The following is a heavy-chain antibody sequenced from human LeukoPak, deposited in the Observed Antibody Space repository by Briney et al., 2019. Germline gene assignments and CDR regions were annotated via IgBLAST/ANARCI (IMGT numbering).Heavy chain of an antibody. V-gene: IGHV3-7*01. CDR3: ARDQGYCTSATCRGDAFDV. D-gene: IGHD2-2*01. Sequence: PGRSLRLSCKGSGVTFGDYAVTWVRQAPGKGLEWVAKIKQDGGEKYYVDSVKGRFTISRDNAKNSLSLQMNSLRAEDTAVYYCARDQGYCTSATCRGDAFDVWGQGSMVSVSS. CDR2: IKQDGGEK. J-gene: IGHJ3*01. CDR1: GVTFGDYA.